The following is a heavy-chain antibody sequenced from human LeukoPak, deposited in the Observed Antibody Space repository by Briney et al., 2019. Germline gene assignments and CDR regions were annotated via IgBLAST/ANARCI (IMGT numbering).Heavy chain of an antibody. V-gene: IGHV3-66*02. CDR3: ASHPEGGSSPLLRSYHP. CDR2: IYSGGST. J-gene: IGHJ5*02. D-gene: IGHD6-13*01. Sequence: PGRSLRLSCAASGFTVSSNYMSWVRQAPGKGLEWVSVIYSGGSTYYADSVEGRFTISRDNSKNTLYLQMNSLRAEDTAVYYCASHPEGGSSPLLRSYHPWGQGTLVTVSS. CDR1: GFTVSSNY.